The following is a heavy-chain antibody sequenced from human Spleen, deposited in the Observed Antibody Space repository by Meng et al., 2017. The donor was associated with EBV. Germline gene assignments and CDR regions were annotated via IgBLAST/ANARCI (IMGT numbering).Heavy chain of an antibody. J-gene: IGHJ4*02. D-gene: IGHD4-23*01. CDR1: GYTFITNY. CDR3: ARGLGGNSYFDY. Sequence: QVQLVQSGSEVKKPGASVKVSCKASGYTFITNYIYWVRLAPGQGLEWMGMINPDRVTLTRDTSTSTVYMELSSLRSEDTAVYYCARGLGGNSYFDYWGQGTLVTVSS. CDR2: INP. V-gene: IGHV1-46*01.